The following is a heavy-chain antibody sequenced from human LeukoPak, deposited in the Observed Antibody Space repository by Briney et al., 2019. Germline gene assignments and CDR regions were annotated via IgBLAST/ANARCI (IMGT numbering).Heavy chain of an antibody. CDR2: ISSSGSTI. CDR3: ARDRGSYYYYMDV. CDR1: GFTFSSYE. J-gene: IGHJ6*03. Sequence: AGGSLRLSCAASGFTFSSYEMNWVRQAPGKGLEWVSYISSSGSTIYYADPVKGRFTISRDNAKNSLYLQMNSLRAEDTAVYYCARDRGSYYYYMDVWGKGTTVTVSS. V-gene: IGHV3-48*03. D-gene: IGHD1-26*01.